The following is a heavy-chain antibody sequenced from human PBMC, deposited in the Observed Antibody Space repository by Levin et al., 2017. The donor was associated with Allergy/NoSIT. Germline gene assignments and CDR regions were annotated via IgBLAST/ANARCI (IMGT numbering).Heavy chain of an antibody. CDR1: GFTFSSYA. D-gene: IGHD6-19*01. CDR3: ARGYSTYSSFDH. CDR2: ISESGDST. V-gene: IGHV3-23*01. J-gene: IGHJ4*02. Sequence: PGGSLRLSCTASGFTFSSYAMSWVRQAPGKGPEWVSSISESGDSTNYAASGKGRFTISRDNAKNTQYLQMSSLRADDTAVYYCARGYSTYSSFDHWGQGTLVTVSS.